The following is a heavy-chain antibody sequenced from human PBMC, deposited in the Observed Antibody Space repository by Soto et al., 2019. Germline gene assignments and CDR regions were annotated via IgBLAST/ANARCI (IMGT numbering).Heavy chain of an antibody. CDR1: GGSFSGHY. CDR3: ARTGGRYCSGGSCYSSAYYYYYYMDV. J-gene: IGHJ6*03. V-gene: IGHV4-34*01. CDR2: INHSGST. Sequence: SETLSLTCAVYGGSFSGHYWSLLRQPPGKGLEWIGEINHSGSTNYNPSLKSRVTISVDTSKNQFSLKLSSVTAADTAVYYCARTGGRYCSGGSCYSSAYYYYYYMDVWGKGTTVTVSS. D-gene: IGHD2-15*01.